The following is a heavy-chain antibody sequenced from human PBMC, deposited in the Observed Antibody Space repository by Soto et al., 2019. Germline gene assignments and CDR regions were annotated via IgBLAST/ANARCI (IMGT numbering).Heavy chain of an antibody. CDR3: ARGPRFPDTAMVNLFDFDI. Sequence: ASVKVSCKASGYTFTSYDINWVRQATGQGLEWMGWMNPNSGNTGYAQKFQGRVTMTRNTSISTAYMELSSLRSEDTAVYYCARGPRFPDTAMVNLFDFDIWGQGTMVTVSS. V-gene: IGHV1-8*01. CDR2: MNPNSGNT. CDR1: GYTFTSYD. D-gene: IGHD5-18*01. J-gene: IGHJ3*02.